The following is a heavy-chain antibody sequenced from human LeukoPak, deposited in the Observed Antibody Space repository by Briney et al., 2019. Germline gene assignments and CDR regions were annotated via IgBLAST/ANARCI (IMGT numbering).Heavy chain of an antibody. CDR2: ISYDGSNK. CDR1: GFTFSSYA. Sequence: GRSLRLSCAASGFTFSSYAMHWVRQAPGKGLEWVAVISYDGSNKYYADSVKGRFTISRDNSKNTLYLQMNSLRAEDTAVYYCARGLYSSSWYPLGYSSGFWFDYWGQGTLVTVSS. V-gene: IGHV3-30*04. J-gene: IGHJ4*02. D-gene: IGHD6-13*01. CDR3: ARGLYSSSWYPLGYSSGFWFDY.